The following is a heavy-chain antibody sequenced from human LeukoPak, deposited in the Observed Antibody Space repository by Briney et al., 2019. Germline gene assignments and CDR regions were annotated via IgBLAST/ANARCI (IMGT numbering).Heavy chain of an antibody. CDR1: GGSISSGSYY. Sequence: SQTLSLTCTVSGGSISSGSYYWSWIRQPAGKGLEWIGRIYTSGSTNYNPSLKSRVTISGDPSKNQFSLKLSSVTAADMAVYYCARGKIRADWLDPWGQGTLVTVSS. CDR3: ARGKIRADWLDP. CDR2: IYTSGST. J-gene: IGHJ5*02. D-gene: IGHD6-13*01. V-gene: IGHV4-61*02.